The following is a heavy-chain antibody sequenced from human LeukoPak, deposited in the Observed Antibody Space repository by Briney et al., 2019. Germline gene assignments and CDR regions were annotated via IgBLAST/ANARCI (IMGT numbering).Heavy chain of an antibody. Sequence: GRSLRLSCAASGFTFSNYAMHWVRQAPGKGLEWVAVISYDGSNKYYADSVKGRFTISRDNSKNTLYLQMNSLRAEDTAVYYCAREWELGYWGQGTLVTVSS. J-gene: IGHJ4*02. CDR2: ISYDGSNK. D-gene: IGHD1-26*01. CDR1: GFTFSNYA. V-gene: IGHV3-30-3*01. CDR3: AREWELGY.